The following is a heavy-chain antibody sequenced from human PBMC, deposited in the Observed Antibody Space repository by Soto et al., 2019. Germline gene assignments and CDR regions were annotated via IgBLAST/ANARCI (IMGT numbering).Heavy chain of an antibody. D-gene: IGHD4-17*01. J-gene: IGHJ6*04. CDR2: ISYEGSVK. CDR1: GGTFSSYA. V-gene: IGHV3-30-3*01. Sequence: SCKASGGTFSSYAISWVRQAPGKGLEWVAVISYEGSVKYYADSVKGRFTISRDNSKNTLYLLMNSLRAEDTAVYYCARPAVFYGNSGAASYSMDVWAKGPRVTVSS. CDR3: ARPAVFYGNSGAASYSMDV.